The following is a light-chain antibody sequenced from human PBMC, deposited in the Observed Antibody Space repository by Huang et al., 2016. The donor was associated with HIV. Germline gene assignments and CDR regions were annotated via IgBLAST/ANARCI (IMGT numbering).Light chain of an antibody. CDR1: QNILFNANNKNY. Sequence: DIVLTQSPDSLAVSLGERATINCKSSQNILFNANNKNYLAWYQQKPGQPPKVLIYWASTRESGVPDRCVGSGSGTDFTLTINGLLAEDAAVYYCQRYFSAPRFGQGTTVEI. J-gene: IGKJ1*01. V-gene: IGKV4-1*01. CDR2: WAS. CDR3: QRYFSAPR.